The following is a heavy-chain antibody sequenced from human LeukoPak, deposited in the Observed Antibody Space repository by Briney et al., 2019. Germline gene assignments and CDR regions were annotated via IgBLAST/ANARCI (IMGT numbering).Heavy chain of an antibody. V-gene: IGHV4-30-2*01. CDR3: ARSRIQLWLLAIDP. Sequence: SETLSLTCTVSGGSISSGGYYWSWIRQPPGKGLEWIGYIYHSGSTNYNPSLKSRVTISVDTSKNQFSLKLSSVTAADTAVYYCARSRIQLWLLAIDPWGQGTLVTVSS. J-gene: IGHJ5*02. CDR1: GGSISSGGYY. CDR2: IYHSGST. D-gene: IGHD5-18*01.